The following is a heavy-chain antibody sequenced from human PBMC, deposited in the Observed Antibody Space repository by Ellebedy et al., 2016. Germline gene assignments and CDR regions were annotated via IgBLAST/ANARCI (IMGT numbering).Heavy chain of an antibody. V-gene: IGHV3-53*01. D-gene: IGHD3-10*01. J-gene: IGHJ3*02. CDR1: GFTVSSNY. Sequence: GGSLRLXXAASGFTVSSNYMSWVRQAPGKGLEWVSVIYSGGSTYYADSVKGRFTISRDNSKNTLYLQMNSLRAEDTAVYYCARMVPYGYAFDIWGQGTMVTVSS. CDR2: IYSGGST. CDR3: ARMVPYGYAFDI.